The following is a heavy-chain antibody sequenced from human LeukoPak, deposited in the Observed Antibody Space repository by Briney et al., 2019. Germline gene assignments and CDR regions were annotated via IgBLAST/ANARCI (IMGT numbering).Heavy chain of an antibody. CDR3: ARGHWGMDV. CDR2: ISTSSSTNT. V-gene: IGHV3-11*03. J-gene: IGHJ6*02. D-gene: IGHD1-1*01. Sequence: PGGSLRLSCAASGFTFSDFYMSWIRQAPGKGLEWVSYISTSSSTNTNYADSVKGRFTISRDNAKNSVYLQMNSLRAEDTAVYYCARGHWGMDVWGQGTTVTVSS. CDR1: GFTFSDFY.